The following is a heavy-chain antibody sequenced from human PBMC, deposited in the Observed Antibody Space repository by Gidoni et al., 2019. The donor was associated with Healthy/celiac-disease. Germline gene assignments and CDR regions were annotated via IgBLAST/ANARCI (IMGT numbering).Heavy chain of an antibody. V-gene: IGHV4-39*01. CDR1: GGSISSSSYY. Sequence: QLQLQESGPGLVKPSATLSLTCTVSGGSISSSSYYWGWIRQPPGKGLEWIGSIYYSGGTYYHPSLKSRVTRSVDTSKNQFSLKLSSVTAADTAVYYCARQPPGQEGFDPWGQGTLVTVSS. CDR3: ARQPPGQEGFDP. D-gene: IGHD3-10*01. J-gene: IGHJ5*02. CDR2: IYYSGGT.